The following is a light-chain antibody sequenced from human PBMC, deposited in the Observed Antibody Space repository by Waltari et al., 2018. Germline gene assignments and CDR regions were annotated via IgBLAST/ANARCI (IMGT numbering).Light chain of an antibody. CDR2: EDS. J-gene: IGLJ2*01. CDR3: YSSDNSGFYKL. CDR1: ALSRKY. Sequence: SHELTQPPSVSVSPGQTARITCSGDALSRKYAYWYQQKSGQAPVLVIYEDSKRPSGIPEVFSGSGSGTMATLTISGAQVDDEADYYCYSSDNSGFYKLFGGGTKLTVL. V-gene: IGLV3-10*01.